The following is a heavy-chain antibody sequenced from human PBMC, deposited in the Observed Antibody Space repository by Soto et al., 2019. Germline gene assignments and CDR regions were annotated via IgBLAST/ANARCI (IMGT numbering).Heavy chain of an antibody. D-gene: IGHD6-6*01. CDR2: ISYDGSNK. V-gene: IGHV3-30-3*01. CDR1: GFTFSSYA. CDR3: AREVPVRRSSSSNSGVTYYYYYGMDV. Sequence: QVQLVESGGGVVQPGRSLRLSCAASGFTFSSYAMHWVRQAPGKGLEWVAVISYDGSNKYYADSVKGRFTISRDNSKNTLYLQMNSLRAEDTAVYYCAREVPVRRSSSSNSGVTYYYYYGMDVWGQGTTVTVSS. J-gene: IGHJ6*02.